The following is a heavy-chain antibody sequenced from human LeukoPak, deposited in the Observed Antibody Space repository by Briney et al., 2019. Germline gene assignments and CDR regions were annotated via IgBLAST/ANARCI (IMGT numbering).Heavy chain of an antibody. CDR3: VRARSSTFEY. V-gene: IGHV1-2*02. CDR2: INPNSGGT. D-gene: IGHD6-19*01. CDR1: GYTFTSYG. J-gene: IGHJ4*02. Sequence: EATVKVSCKASGYTFTSYGIHWVRQAPGQGLEWMGRINPNSGGTNYAQKFQGRVTMTRDSSISTAYMELSRLRSDDTAVFYCVRARSSTFEYWGQGNLVTVSS.